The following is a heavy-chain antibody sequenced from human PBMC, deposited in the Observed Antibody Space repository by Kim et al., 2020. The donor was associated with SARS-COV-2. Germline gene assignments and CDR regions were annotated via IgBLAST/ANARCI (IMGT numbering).Heavy chain of an antibody. V-gene: IGHV4-39*01. J-gene: IGHJ4*02. CDR3: GVSTGVFDS. CDR1: GESISSSLYS. D-gene: IGHD1-1*01. CDR2: IFSSGAT. Sequence: SETLSLTCTVSGESISSSLYSRDWIRQPPGKGLEGVGTIFSSGATNYNPSLKSRLTMSVETSKNQFSLQLTSVTAADTAIYYCGVSTGVFDSWGQGTLVTVSS.